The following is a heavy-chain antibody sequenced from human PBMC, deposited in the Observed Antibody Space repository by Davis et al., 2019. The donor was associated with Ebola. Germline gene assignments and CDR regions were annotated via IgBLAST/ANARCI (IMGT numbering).Heavy chain of an antibody. CDR1: GFTFSSYA. Sequence: PGGSLRLSCAASGFTFSSYAMSWVRQAPGKGLEWVAVISYDGSNKYYADSVKGRFTISRDNSKNTLYLQMNSLRAEDTAVYYCARGVSRDGYNYRWYFDYWGQGTLVTVSS. D-gene: IGHD5-24*01. J-gene: IGHJ4*02. V-gene: IGHV3-30*03. CDR3: ARGVSRDGYNYRWYFDY. CDR2: ISYDGSNK.